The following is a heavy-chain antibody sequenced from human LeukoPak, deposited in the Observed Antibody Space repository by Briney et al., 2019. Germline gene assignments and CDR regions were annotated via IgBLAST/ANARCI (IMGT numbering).Heavy chain of an antibody. CDR2: SDPEDGET. Sequence: ASVKVSCKVSGYTLTELSMHWVRQAPGKGLEWMGGSDPEDGETIYAQKFQGRVTMTEDTSTDTAYIELSSLRSEDTAVYYCATDLWAMGTLGGDYWGQGTLVTVSS. V-gene: IGHV1-24*01. CDR3: ATDLWAMGTLGGDY. J-gene: IGHJ4*02. D-gene: IGHD5-18*01. CDR1: GYTLTELS.